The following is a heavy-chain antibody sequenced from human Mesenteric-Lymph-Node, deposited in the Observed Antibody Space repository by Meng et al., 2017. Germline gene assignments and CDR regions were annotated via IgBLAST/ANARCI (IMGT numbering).Heavy chain of an antibody. J-gene: IGHJ4*02. D-gene: IGHD3-22*01. Sequence: VQLLQSGSELKEPGASVKVSCQASGYTFTSYAINLLRQAPGQGPEWMGWINTNNGNPTYAQGFTGRFVFSLDTSVSTAYVQISSLKVEDTAMYYCARDNYDTASRFDYWGQGTLVTVSS. CDR1: GYTFTSYA. V-gene: IGHV7-4-1*02. CDR2: INTNNGNP. CDR3: ARDNYDTASRFDY.